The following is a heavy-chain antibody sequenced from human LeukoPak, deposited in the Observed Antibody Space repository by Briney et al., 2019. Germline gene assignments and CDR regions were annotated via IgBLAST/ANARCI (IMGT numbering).Heavy chain of an antibody. CDR3: AKGGRWELPYYFDY. Sequence: GGSLRLSCAASGFTFDDYAMHWVRQAPGKGLEWVSGISWNSDNIGYADSVKGRFTISRDNAKNSLYLQMNSLRAEDTAFYYCAKGGRWELPYYFDYWGQGTLVTVSS. J-gene: IGHJ4*02. D-gene: IGHD1-26*01. V-gene: IGHV3-9*01. CDR1: GFTFDDYA. CDR2: ISWNSDNI.